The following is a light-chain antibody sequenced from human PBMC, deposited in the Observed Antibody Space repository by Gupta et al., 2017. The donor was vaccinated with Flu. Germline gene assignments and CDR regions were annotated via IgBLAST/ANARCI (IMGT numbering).Light chain of an antibody. CDR1: RSVSGSS. V-gene: IGKV3-20*01. Sequence: ENVLTQSPRTLSLSPGERATLSCRASRSVSGSSLAWYQQRPGQAPRLLIYDTSSRDTGIPDRFSGSGCGKDFFLTISRREQEDFAVYYCQRYGVSPLFAFGHGTKVD. J-gene: IGKJ3*01. CDR2: DTS. CDR3: QRYGVSPLFA.